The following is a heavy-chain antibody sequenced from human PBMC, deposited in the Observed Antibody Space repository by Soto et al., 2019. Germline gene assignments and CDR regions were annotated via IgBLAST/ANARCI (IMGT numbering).Heavy chain of an antibody. J-gene: IGHJ6*02. CDR2: INPSGGST. CDR3: ARHLVVPTAAIAYYYGMDV. Sequence: XAVKVACKASGYPLTSYYMHWVRQSPGQGLEWMGIINPSGGSTSYAQKFQGRVTMTRDTSTSTVYMELSSLRSEDTAVYYCARHLVVPTAAIAYYYGMDVCGQGTTVTVSS. V-gene: IGHV1-46*01. D-gene: IGHD2-2*02. CDR1: GYPLTSYY.